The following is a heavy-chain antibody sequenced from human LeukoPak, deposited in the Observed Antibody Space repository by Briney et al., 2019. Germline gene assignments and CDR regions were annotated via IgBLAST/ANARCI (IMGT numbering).Heavy chain of an antibody. CDR2: ISGSGDTT. CDR1: GFTFSSYV. D-gene: IGHD1-1*01. Sequence: GGSLRLSCAASGFTFSSYVMTWVRQAPGKGLEWAATISGSGDTTYYADSVKGRFTISRDESKNTLSLQMNSLRAEDTAIYYCAKYGHWRDFHYWGQGTLVTVSS. CDR3: AKYGHWRDFHY. J-gene: IGHJ4*02. V-gene: IGHV3-23*01.